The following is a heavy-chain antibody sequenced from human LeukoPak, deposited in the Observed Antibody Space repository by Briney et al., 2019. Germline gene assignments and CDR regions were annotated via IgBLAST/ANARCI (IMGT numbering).Heavy chain of an antibody. CDR3: ASDPRDGGQNV. V-gene: IGHV3-23*01. J-gene: IGHJ6*04. CDR2: ITASGDRT. D-gene: IGHD5-24*01. CDR1: GFNFNSYG. Sequence: GGSLRLSCAGSGFNFNSYGMSWVRQAPGTGLEWVSAITASGDRTYYPDSVKGRFIISRDNSKNTLYLQMNSLRPEDSAVYYCASDPRDGGQNVWGKGTTVTVSS.